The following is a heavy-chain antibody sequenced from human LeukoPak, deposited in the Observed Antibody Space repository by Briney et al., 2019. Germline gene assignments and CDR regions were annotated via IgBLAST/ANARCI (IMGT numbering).Heavy chain of an antibody. CDR3: AGDRTRALGRQYNWFDP. CDR1: GGTFSSYA. J-gene: IGHJ5*02. D-gene: IGHD1-14*01. Sequence: SVKVSCKASGGTFSSYAISWVRQAPGQGLEWMGWIIPILGIANYAQKFQGRVTITADKSTSTAYMELSSLRSEDTAVYYCAGDRTRALGRQYNWFDPWGQGTLVTVSS. V-gene: IGHV1-69*04. CDR2: IIPILGIA.